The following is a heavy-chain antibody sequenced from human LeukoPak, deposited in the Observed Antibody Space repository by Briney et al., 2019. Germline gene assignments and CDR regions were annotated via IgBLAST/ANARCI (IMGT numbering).Heavy chain of an antibody. J-gene: IGHJ3*02. Sequence: ASVKVSCKASGYTFTSYYIHWVRQAPGQGLEWMGIINPSGGSTTYAQKFQGRVTMTRDMSTRTLYMELSSLRSEDTAVYYCARRRYSSGWYKGAFDIWGQGTMVTVSS. CDR2: INPSGGST. V-gene: IGHV1-46*01. CDR1: GYTFTSYY. D-gene: IGHD6-19*01. CDR3: ARRRYSSGWYKGAFDI.